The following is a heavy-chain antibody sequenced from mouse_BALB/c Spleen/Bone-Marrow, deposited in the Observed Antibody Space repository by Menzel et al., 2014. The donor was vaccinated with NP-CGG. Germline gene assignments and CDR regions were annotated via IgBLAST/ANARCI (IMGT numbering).Heavy chain of an antibody. CDR1: GFSFSRYW. J-gene: IGHJ2*01. CDR3: VTTPDY. D-gene: IGHD2-3*01. V-gene: IGHV6-6*02. CDR2: IRLKSDNYTT. Sequence: DVQLQESGGGLVQPGGSMKLSCVASGFSFSRYWMSWVRQSPEKGLEWVAEIRLKSDNYTTHYAESVKGKFTISRDDSKSRLYLQTNSLRAEDTGVYYCVTTPDYWGQGTTLTVSS.